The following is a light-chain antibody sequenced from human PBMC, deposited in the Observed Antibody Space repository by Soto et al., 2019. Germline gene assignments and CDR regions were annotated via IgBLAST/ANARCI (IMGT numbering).Light chain of an antibody. Sequence: EIVMTQSPATLSVSPGERATLSCRASQSVRSYLAWYQQKPGQDPRLLIYGASTRATVFPARFSGSGSGTEFTLTISSLQSEDFAVYYCQQYNDWPRTFGQGTKVE. CDR3: QQYNDWPRT. CDR1: QSVRSY. V-gene: IGKV3-15*01. J-gene: IGKJ1*01. CDR2: GAS.